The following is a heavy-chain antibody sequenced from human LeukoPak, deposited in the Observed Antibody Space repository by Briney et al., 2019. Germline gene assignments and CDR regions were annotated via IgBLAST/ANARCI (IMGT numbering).Heavy chain of an antibody. J-gene: IGHJ4*02. CDR1: GFTFSSYW. CDR3: ARGKLEPTYYFDY. CDR2: IKQDGSEK. Sequence: PGGSLRLSCAASGFTFSSYWMSWVGQAPGKGLKWVANIKQDGSEKYYVDSVKGRFTISRDNAKNSLYLQTNSLRAEDTGVYYCARGKLEPTYYFDYWGQGTLVTVSS. D-gene: IGHD1-1*01. V-gene: IGHV3-7*01.